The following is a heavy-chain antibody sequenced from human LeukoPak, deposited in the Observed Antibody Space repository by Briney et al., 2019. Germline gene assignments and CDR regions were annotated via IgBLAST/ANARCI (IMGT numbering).Heavy chain of an antibody. V-gene: IGHV5-51*01. CDR2: IYPGDSDT. Sequence: GESLKISCKGSGYSFTSYWIGWVRQMPGKGLEWMGVIYPGDSDTRYSPSFQGQVTISADKSISTAYLQWSSLKASDTAMYYCASLGSGSYYPFDAFDIWGQGTMVTVSS. CDR3: ASLGSGSYYPFDAFDI. J-gene: IGHJ3*02. CDR1: GYSFTSYW. D-gene: IGHD3-10*01.